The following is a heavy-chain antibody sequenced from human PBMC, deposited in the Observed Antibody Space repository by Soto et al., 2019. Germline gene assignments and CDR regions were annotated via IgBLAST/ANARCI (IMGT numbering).Heavy chain of an antibody. V-gene: IGHV1-46*03. D-gene: IGHD2-2*01. CDR2: INPSGGST. J-gene: IGHJ3*02. CDR3: ARDLGVPAAMGAFDI. Sequence: ASVKVSCKASGYTFTSYYMHWVRQAPGQGLEWMGIINPSGGSTSYAQKFQGRVTMTRDTSTSTVYMELSSLRPEDTAVYYCARDLGVPAAMGAFDIWGQGTMVTVSS. CDR1: GYTFTSYY.